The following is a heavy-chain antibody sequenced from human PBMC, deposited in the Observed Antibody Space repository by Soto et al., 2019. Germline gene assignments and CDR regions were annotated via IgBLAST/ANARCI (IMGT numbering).Heavy chain of an antibody. D-gene: IGHD6-13*01. CDR2: IDAAGYT. CDR1: GFTFSSYD. CDR3: AILRKLSLGDSSFSF. J-gene: IGHJ1*01. Sequence: PGGSLRLSCAASGFTFSSYDMHWVRQAAGKGLEWVSAIDAAGYTYYLGSVKGRFTISRENAKNSLYLQMNSLRAGDTALYYCAILRKLSLGDSSFSFWGQGIRVTVSS. V-gene: IGHV3-13*01.